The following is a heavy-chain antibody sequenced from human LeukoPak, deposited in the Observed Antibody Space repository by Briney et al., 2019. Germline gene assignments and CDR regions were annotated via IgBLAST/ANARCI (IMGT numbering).Heavy chain of an antibody. CDR2: INHSGST. J-gene: IGHJ3*02. Sequence: SETLSLTCAVYGGSFSGYYWSWIRQTPGRGLEWIGEINHSGSTNYNPSLKSRVTISVDTSKNQFSLKLSSVTAADTAVYYCARLRYSSSLGAFGIWGQGTMVTVSS. D-gene: IGHD6-13*01. CDR3: ARLRYSSSLGAFGI. V-gene: IGHV4-34*01. CDR1: GGSFSGYY.